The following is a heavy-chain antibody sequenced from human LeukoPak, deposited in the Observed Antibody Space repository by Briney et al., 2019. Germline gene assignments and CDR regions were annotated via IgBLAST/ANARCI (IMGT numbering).Heavy chain of an antibody. V-gene: IGHV3-33*01. J-gene: IGHJ6*03. CDR1: GFSLSNYG. D-gene: IGHD1-14*01. CDR2: LLYDGNTK. CDR3: ARDHRPEIQYYYMDV. Sequence: PGGSLRLSCAASGFSLSNYGIHWVRQAPGKGLEWVAALLYDGNTKHYADPVRGRFTISRDISTNTFYVQMNSLTAEDTAVYYCARDHRPEIQYYYMDVWGKGTTVAVSS.